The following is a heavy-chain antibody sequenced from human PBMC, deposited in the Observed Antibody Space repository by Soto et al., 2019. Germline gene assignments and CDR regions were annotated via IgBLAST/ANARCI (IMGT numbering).Heavy chain of an antibody. D-gene: IGHD6-13*01. CDR2: ISYDGSNK. J-gene: IGHJ6*02. V-gene: IGHV3-30-3*01. CDR3: AREPQIPGHHVIFYSSSWTYYDGMDV. CDR1: GFTFSSYA. Sequence: QVQLVESGGGVVQPGRSLRLSCAASGFTFSSYAMHWVRQAPGKGLEWVAVISYDGSNKYYADSVKGRFTISRDNSKNTLYLQMNSLRAEDTAVYYCAREPQIPGHHVIFYSSSWTYYDGMDVWGQGTTVTVSS.